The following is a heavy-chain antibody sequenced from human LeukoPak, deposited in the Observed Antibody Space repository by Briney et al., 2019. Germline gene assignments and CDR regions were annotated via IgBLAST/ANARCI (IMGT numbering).Heavy chain of an antibody. CDR3: ARDQSITVFGVWDY. V-gene: IGHV1-69*01. CDR2: IIPIFGTA. J-gene: IGHJ4*02. CDR1: GGTFSSYA. Sequence: GASVKVSCKASGGTFSSYAISWVRQAPGQGLEWMGGIIPIFGTASYAQKFQGRVTITADESTSTAYMELSSLRSEDTTVYYCARDQSITVFGVWDYWGQGTLVTVSS. D-gene: IGHD3-3*01.